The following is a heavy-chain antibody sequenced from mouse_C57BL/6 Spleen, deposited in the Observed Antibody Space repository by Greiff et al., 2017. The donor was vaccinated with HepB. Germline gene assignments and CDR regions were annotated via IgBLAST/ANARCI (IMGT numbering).Heavy chain of an antibody. V-gene: IGHV5-6*01. CDR3: ARPLDYDKSAWFAY. CDR1: GFTFSSYG. CDR2: ISSGGSYT. D-gene: IGHD2-4*01. Sequence: EVKLQESGGDLVKPGGSLKLSCAASGFTFSSYGMSWVRQTPDKRLEWVATISSGGSYTYYPDSVKGRFTISRDNAKNTLYLQMSSLKSEDTAMYYCARPLDYDKSAWFAYWGQGTLVTVSA. J-gene: IGHJ3*01.